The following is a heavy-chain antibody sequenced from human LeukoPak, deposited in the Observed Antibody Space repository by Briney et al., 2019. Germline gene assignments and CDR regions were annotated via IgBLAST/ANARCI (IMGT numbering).Heavy chain of an antibody. D-gene: IGHD1-26*01. J-gene: IGHJ4*02. V-gene: IGHV3-9*01. Sequence: GGSLRLSCAASGFTFDDYAMHWVRQAPGKGLEWVSGISWNSGSIGYADSVKGRFTISRDNAKNSLYLQMNSLRAEDTALYYCAKDIRRRYSGSYDYWGQETLVTVSS. CDR3: AKDIRRRYSGSYDY. CDR1: GFTFDDYA. CDR2: ISWNSGSI.